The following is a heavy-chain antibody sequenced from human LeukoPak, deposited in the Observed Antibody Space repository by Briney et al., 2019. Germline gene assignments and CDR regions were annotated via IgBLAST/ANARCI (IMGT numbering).Heavy chain of an antibody. Sequence: GGSLRLSCAASGLTFSTNAMTWVRQAPGKGLEWVSTISTSGSYIYYADSVKGRFTISRDNAKNSLYLQMNSLRAEDTAVYYCARDHAYAFDIWGQGTMVTVSS. CDR2: ISTSGSYI. CDR1: GLTFSTNA. CDR3: ARDHAYAFDI. D-gene: IGHD2-2*01. V-gene: IGHV3-21*01. J-gene: IGHJ3*02.